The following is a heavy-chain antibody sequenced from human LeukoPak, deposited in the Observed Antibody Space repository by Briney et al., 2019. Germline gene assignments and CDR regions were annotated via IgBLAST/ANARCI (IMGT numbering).Heavy chain of an antibody. D-gene: IGHD2-15*01. CDR1: GITVNTNY. J-gene: IGHJ4*02. V-gene: IGHV3-53*01. Sequence: GGSLRLSCAASGITVNTNYMSWVRQAPGKGLEWVSNVFSDGRTFYADSVKGRFTISRDSSKNSIFLQMNSLRAEDTAVYYCAKQLGYCSDGSCYFPYWGQGTLVTVSS. CDR3: AKQLGYCSDGSCYFPY. CDR2: VFSDGRT.